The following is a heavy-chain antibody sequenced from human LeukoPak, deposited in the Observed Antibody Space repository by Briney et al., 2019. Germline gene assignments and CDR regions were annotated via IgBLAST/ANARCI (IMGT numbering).Heavy chain of an antibody. J-gene: IGHJ4*02. Sequence: PGRSLRLSCAASGFTFSSYGMHWVRQAPGKGLEWVAVISYDGSNKYYADSVKGRFTSSRDNSKNTLYLQMNSLRAEDTAVYYCAKGGYYDSSGYYSHWGQGTLVTVSS. D-gene: IGHD3-22*01. CDR3: AKGGYYDSSGYYSH. CDR2: ISYDGSNK. V-gene: IGHV3-30*18. CDR1: GFTFSSYG.